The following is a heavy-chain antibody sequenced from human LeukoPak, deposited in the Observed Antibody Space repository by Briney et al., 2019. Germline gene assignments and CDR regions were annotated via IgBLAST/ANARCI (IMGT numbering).Heavy chain of an antibody. J-gene: IGHJ4*02. V-gene: IGHV3-64*01. Sequence: GGSLRLSCAASGFIFYSYAMHWVRQAPGRGLEYVSAITSSGSSTFYANSVEGRFTISRDNSKNTLDLQMGSLRPDDMAVYYCTRGPGYDYVRGSYRADYWGQGILVTVSS. CDR1: GFIFYSYA. CDR2: ITSSGSST. D-gene: IGHD3-16*02. CDR3: TRGPGYDYVRGSYRADY.